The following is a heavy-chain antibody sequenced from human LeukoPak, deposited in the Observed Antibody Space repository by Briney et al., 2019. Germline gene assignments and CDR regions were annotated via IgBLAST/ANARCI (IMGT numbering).Heavy chain of an antibody. D-gene: IGHD3-3*01. CDR3: ARQISDYYYYYIDV. CDR1: GGSISSSHYY. J-gene: IGHJ6*03. CDR2: IYYSGAT. V-gene: IGHV4-39*01. Sequence: RSSETLSLTCTVSGGSISSSHYYWGWIRQPPGRGLEWIGTIYYSGATYYNPSLESRVTISEDTPKNQFSLTLRSVTAADTAVYYCARQISDYYYYYIDVWGKGTTVTVSS.